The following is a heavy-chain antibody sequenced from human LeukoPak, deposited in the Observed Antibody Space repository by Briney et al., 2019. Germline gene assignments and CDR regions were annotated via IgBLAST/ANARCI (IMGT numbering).Heavy chain of an antibody. V-gene: IGHV3-74*01. CDR1: EFTFSTYN. J-gene: IGHJ4*02. CDR3: ARDSARGFDY. CDR2: INSDGSST. Sequence: PGGSLRLSCAASEFTFSTYNMHWVRQAPGKGLVWVSRINSDGSSTSYADSVKGRFTISRDNAKNTLYLQMNSLRAEDTAVYCCARDSARGFDYWGQGTLVTVSS.